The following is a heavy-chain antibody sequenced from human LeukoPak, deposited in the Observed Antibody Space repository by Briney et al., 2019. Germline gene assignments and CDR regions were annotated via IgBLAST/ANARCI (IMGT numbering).Heavy chain of an antibody. D-gene: IGHD1-1*01. CDR3: ARDQYWNPDY. J-gene: IGHJ4*02. CDR1: GFTFSDYN. CDR2: IWSEGNNK. V-gene: IGHV3-33*01. Sequence: PGRPQRLSCAASGFTFSDYNMHWVRQAPGKGLEWVAFIWSEGNNKWYADSVKGRFTISRDNSKNTLYLQMNSLRAEDTALYYCARDQYWNPDYWGQGTLVTVSS.